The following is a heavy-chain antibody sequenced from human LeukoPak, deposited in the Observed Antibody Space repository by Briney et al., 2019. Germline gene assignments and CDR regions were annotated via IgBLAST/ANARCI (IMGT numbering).Heavy chain of an antibody. Sequence: GGALRLSSAASGFTFSDHYMDWGRQAPGKGQERVGRTRNRASRYTTEYVASVKGIFTVSRDDTKNSLYLQMNSLKTEDTAVYYCARDEGYSYGYDYWGQGTLVTVSS. V-gene: IGHV3-72*01. CDR1: GFTFSDHY. D-gene: IGHD5-18*01. CDR2: TRNRASRYTT. J-gene: IGHJ4*02. CDR3: ARDEGYSYGYDY.